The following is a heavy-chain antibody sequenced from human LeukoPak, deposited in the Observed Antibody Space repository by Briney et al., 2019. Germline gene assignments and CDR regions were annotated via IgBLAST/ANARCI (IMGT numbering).Heavy chain of an antibody. J-gene: IGHJ4*02. CDR3: ARGVSSGYPDY. V-gene: IGHV4-61*02. CDR1: GGSISSGDYY. D-gene: IGHD3-22*01. Sequence: PSETLSLTCTVSGGSISSGDYYWSWIRQPPGKGLEWIGRIYTSGSTNYNPSLKSRVTMSVDTSKNQFSMKLSSVTAADTAVYYCARGVSSGYPDYWGQGTLVTVSS. CDR2: IYTSGST.